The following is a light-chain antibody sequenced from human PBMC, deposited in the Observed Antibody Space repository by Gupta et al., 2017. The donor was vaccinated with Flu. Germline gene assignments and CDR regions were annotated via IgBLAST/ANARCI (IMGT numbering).Light chain of an antibody. Sequence: PSSVSASVGDRVTITCRASHDIDFWLAWYQQKPGKAPKLLIYSASKLQREVPSRFSGSGSGTDFTLTISSLQPEDFATYYCQQAYSFPRTFGPGTKVEVK. CDR3: QQAYSFPRT. J-gene: IGKJ1*01. CDR1: HDIDFW. V-gene: IGKV1-12*01. CDR2: SAS.